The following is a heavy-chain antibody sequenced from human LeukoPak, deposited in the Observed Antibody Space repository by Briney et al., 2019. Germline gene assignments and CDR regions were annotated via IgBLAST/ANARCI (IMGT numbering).Heavy chain of an antibody. D-gene: IGHD3-22*01. CDR1: GGSFSGYY. Sequence: TSETLSLTCAVYGGSFSGYYWSWIRQPPGKGLEWIGEINHSGSTNYNPSLKSRVTISVDTSKNQFSLKLSSVTAADTAVYYCAKRSGYYSYYYYYYMDVWGKGTTVTVSS. V-gene: IGHV4-34*01. CDR3: AKRSGYYSYYYYYYMDV. J-gene: IGHJ6*03. CDR2: INHSGST.